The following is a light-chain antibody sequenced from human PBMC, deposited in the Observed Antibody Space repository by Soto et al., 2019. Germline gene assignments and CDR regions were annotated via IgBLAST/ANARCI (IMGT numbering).Light chain of an antibody. Sequence: QSVLTQPASVSGSPGQSITISCTGTSSDVGGYNYVSWYQQHPGKAPKFMIYDVSNRPSGVSNRLSGSKSGNTASITISGLQAEDEADYYCSSYTTSNTRQIVFGTGTKVTVL. J-gene: IGLJ1*01. CDR2: DVS. V-gene: IGLV2-14*01. CDR1: SSDVGGYNY. CDR3: SSYTTSNTRQIV.